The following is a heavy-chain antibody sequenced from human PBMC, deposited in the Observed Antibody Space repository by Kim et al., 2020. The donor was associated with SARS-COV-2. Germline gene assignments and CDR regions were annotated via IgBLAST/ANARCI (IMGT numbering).Heavy chain of an antibody. CDR1: GFTFSGSA. V-gene: IGHV3-73*01. D-gene: IGHD6-19*01. CDR3: TRTAYSSGCNYYYYGMDV. Sequence: GSLRLSCAASGFTFSGSAMHWVRQASGKGLEWVGRIRTNANSSATAYAASVKGRFTISRDDSKNTAYLQMNSLKTEDTAVYYCTRTAYSSGCNYYYYGMDVWRQATTVTVSS. J-gene: IGHJ6*02. CDR2: IRTNANSSAT.